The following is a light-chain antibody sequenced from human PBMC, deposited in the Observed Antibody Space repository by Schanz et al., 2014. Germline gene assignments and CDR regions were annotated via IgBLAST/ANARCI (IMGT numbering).Light chain of an antibody. CDR2: GAS. CDR1: QSVSSN. V-gene: IGKV3-15*01. J-gene: IGKJ1*01. Sequence: EIVLTQSPGTLSLSPGERATLSCRASQSVSSNYLAWYQQKPGQAPRLLIYGASTRATGIPARCSGSGSGKEFTLTISGLQSEDFAVYGWQLRVNWAPWTFGQGTKVDSK. CDR3: QLRVNWAPWT.